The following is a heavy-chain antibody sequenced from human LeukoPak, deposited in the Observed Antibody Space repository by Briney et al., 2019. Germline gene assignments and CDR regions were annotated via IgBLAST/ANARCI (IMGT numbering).Heavy chain of an antibody. Sequence: GGSLRLSCAVSGFTFSSYWMSWVRQAPGKGLEWVANIKQDGSEKYYVDSVKGRFTISRDNAKNSLYLQMNSLRAEDTAVYYCARQGGYNYALLRNWFDPWGQGTLVTVSS. CDR3: ARQGGYNYALLRNWFDP. V-gene: IGHV3-7*01. D-gene: IGHD5-18*01. CDR2: IKQDGSEK. J-gene: IGHJ5*02. CDR1: GFTFSSYW.